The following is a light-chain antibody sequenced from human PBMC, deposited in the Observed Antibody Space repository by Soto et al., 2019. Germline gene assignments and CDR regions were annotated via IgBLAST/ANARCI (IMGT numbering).Light chain of an antibody. J-gene: IGKJ2*02. CDR3: QQYGSSLCT. Sequence: EIVLTQSPGTLSLSPGERATLSCRASQSVSSSYLAWYQQKPGQAPRLLIYGASSRATGIPDRFSDSGSGTDFTLTISRLEPEDFAVYYCQQYGSSLCTFGQGTKLEIK. V-gene: IGKV3-20*01. CDR1: QSVSSSY. CDR2: GAS.